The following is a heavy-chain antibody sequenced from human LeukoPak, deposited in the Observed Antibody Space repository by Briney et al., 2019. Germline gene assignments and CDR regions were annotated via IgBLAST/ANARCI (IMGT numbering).Heavy chain of an antibody. CDR2: INPNSGGT. D-gene: IGHD3-10*01. Sequence: ASVKVSCKASGYTFTGYYMHWVRQAPGQGLEWMGWINPNSGGTNCAQKFQGRVTMTRDTSISTAYMELSRLRSDDTAVYYCARESKSLLWFGELSQPFDYWGQGTLVTVSS. CDR3: ARESKSLLWFGELSQPFDY. V-gene: IGHV1-2*02. J-gene: IGHJ4*02. CDR1: GYTFTGYY.